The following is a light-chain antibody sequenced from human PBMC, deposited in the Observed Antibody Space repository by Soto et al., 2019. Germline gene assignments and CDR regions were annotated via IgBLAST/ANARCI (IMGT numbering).Light chain of an antibody. CDR1: SSDVGGYSS. Sequence: QSALTQPASVSGSPGQSITISCTGTSSDVGGYSSVSWYQQLPGKAPKLMIFEVGNRPSGVSSRFSGSKSGNTASLTISGLQAEDEADYYCSSYTSTSTLYVFGTGTQLTVL. CDR2: EVG. J-gene: IGLJ1*01. V-gene: IGLV2-14*01. CDR3: SSYTSTSTLYV.